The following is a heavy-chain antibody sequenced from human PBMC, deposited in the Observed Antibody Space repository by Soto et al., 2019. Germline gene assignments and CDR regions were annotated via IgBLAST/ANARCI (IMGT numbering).Heavy chain of an antibody. D-gene: IGHD3-22*01. CDR2: IWYDGSNK. CDR1: GFTFSSYG. J-gene: IGHJ4*02. V-gene: IGHV3-33*06. CDR3: AKGASSGYPLPPY. Sequence: GGSLRLSCAASGFTFSSYGMHWVRQAPGKGLEWVAVIWYDGSNKYYADSVKGRFTISRDNSKNTLYLQMNSLRAEDTAVYYCAKGASSGYPLPPYWGQGTLVTVSS.